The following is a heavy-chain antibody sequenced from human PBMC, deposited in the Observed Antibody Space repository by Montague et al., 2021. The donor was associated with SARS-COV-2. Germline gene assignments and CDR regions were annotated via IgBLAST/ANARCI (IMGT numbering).Heavy chain of an antibody. CDR3: AKDRIVVVVAALFDP. J-gene: IGHJ5*02. CDR2: ISGSGGST. D-gene: IGHD2-15*01. V-gene: IGHV3-23*01. CDR1: GFTFSSYA. Sequence: SLRLSCAASGFTFSSYAMSWVRQAPGKGLEWVSAISGSGGSTYYXDSVKGRFTISRDNSKNTLYLQMNSLRAEDTAVYYCAKDRIVVVVAALFDPWGQGTLVTDSS.